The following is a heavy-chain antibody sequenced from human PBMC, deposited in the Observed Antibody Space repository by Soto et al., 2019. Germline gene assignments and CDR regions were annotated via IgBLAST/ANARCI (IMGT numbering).Heavy chain of an antibody. D-gene: IGHD6-13*01. Sequence: PSETLSLTCAVYGGSFSGYYWSWIRQPPGRGLEWIGYVYYSGNTNYNPSLESRVTISVDTSRNQFSLKLTSVTAADTAVYYCARKGAAASYAHYYMDVWGTGTTVTVSS. CDR1: GGSFSGYY. CDR3: ARKGAAASYAHYYMDV. J-gene: IGHJ6*03. V-gene: IGHV4-34*01. CDR2: VYYSGNT.